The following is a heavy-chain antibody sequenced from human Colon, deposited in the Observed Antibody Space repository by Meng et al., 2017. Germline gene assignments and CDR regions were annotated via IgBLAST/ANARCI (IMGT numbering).Heavy chain of an antibody. J-gene: IGHJ1*01. CDR2: INTDGSTT. D-gene: IGHD1-26*01. Sequence: VQLVESGGGLVQPGGSLRLSCATSGFTFSSHWMHWVRQAPGKGLVWVSRINTDGSTTYYADSVKGRFTVSRDNAKNTLYLQMNSLRDEDTAVYYCAGPNSGIYWEYFQHWGQGTLVTVSS. CDR1: GFTFSSHW. V-gene: IGHV3-74*01. CDR3: AGPNSGIYWEYFQH.